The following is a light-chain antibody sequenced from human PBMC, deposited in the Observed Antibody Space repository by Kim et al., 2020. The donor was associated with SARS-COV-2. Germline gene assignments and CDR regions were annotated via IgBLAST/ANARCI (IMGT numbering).Light chain of an antibody. CDR3: MQDTPYPHS. Sequence: QPASHSYRSSPSLVHRDGKSYLIWLQQRPGPPPRLLIYKTYKRFSGVSDRCSCSWAGTDFTLKISRVEAEDVGIYSCMQDTPYPHSFGQGTKLEI. V-gene: IGKV2-24*01. J-gene: IGKJ2*03. CDR2: KTY. CDR1: PSLVHRDGKSY.